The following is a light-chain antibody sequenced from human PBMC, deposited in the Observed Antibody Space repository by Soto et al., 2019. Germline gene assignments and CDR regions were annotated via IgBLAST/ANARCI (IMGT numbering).Light chain of an antibody. CDR1: QSLSSS. CDR3: QQYTDWPLT. V-gene: IGKV3-15*01. J-gene: IGKJ4*01. Sequence: EIVMTQSPATLSVSPGERATLSCRASQSLSSSLAWYQHKRGQAARLLIHGASTRAIGIPDRFSGSGSGTEFTLTISSLQSEDFAVYYCQQYTDWPLTFGGGTKVDI. CDR2: GAS.